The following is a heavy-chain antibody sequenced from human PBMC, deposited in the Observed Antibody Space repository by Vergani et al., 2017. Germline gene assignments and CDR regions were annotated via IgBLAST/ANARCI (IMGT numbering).Heavy chain of an antibody. CDR2: IHTGGST. V-gene: IGHV4-39*07. CDR3: ARSRPYCTSGSCPAI. D-gene: IGHD2-15*01. CDR1: GGSINPSSSF. J-gene: IGHJ4*02. Sequence: QLQLQESGPGLVKPSETLSLICTVSGGSINPSSSFWGWIRQSPGKGLEWIGHIHTGGSTDLNPSFKSRVSISVDTSKSQFSLKLNSVTVADTAVYYCARSRPYCTSGSCPAIWGQGTLVTVSS.